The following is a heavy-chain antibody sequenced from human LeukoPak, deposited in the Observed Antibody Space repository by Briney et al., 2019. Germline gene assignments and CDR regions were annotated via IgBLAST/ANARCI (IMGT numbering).Heavy chain of an antibody. CDR3: AWGYGSGSYGDY. D-gene: IGHD3-10*01. CDR1: GGSISSGSYY. V-gene: IGHV4-61*01. J-gene: IGHJ4*02. CDR2: IYYSGST. Sequence: SENLSLTCTVYGGSISSGSYYWRWLRQPPGKGLEWIAYIYYSGSTNYNPSLNSRVTISVDTSNNQFSLKLSSVTAADTAVYYCAWGYGSGSYGDYWGQGTLVTVSS.